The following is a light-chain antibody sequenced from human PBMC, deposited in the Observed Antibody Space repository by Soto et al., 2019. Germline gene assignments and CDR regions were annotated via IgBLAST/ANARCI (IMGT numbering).Light chain of an antibody. Sequence: EIVLMQSPGTLSLSPGERATLSCRASQSVDSFLAWYQQKPGQAPRLLIYDASRRATGIPDRFSGSGSGTEFTLTISRLEPEDFAVYFCQQYDSSPQAFGLGTKVEIK. CDR1: QSVDSF. J-gene: IGKJ1*01. CDR3: QQYDSSPQA. V-gene: IGKV3-20*01. CDR2: DAS.